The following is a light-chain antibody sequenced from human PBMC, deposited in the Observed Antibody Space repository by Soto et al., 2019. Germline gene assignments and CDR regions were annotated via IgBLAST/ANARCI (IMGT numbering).Light chain of an antibody. J-gene: IGKJ1*01. CDR3: QQSSITPWT. CDR2: AAS. CDR1: QSISKF. Sequence: DIQMTQSPSSLSASVGDRVTITWRASQSISKFLNWYQKKPGKAPKLLIYAASSLQSGVPSRFSGRGSGTDFTLTISSLQPEDFATYYCQQSSITPWTFGQGTKVDIK. V-gene: IGKV1-39*01.